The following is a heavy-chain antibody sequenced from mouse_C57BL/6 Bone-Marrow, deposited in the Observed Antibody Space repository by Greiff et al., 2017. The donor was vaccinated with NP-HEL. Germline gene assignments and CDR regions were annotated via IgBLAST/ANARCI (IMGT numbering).Heavy chain of an antibody. J-gene: IGHJ2*01. CDR3: ARGGYYDYEDY. CDR2: ISDGGSYT. Sequence: EVKLQESGGGLVKPGGSLKLSCAASGFTFSSYAMSWVRQTPEKRLEWVATISDGGSYTYYPDNVKGRFTISRDNAKNNLYLQMSHLKSEDTAMYYCARGGYYDYEDYWGQGTTLTVSS. CDR1: GFTFSSYA. D-gene: IGHD2-4*01. V-gene: IGHV5-4*03.